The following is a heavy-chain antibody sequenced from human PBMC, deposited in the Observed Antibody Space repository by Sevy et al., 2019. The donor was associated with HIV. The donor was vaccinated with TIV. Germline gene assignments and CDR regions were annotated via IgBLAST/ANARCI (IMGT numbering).Heavy chain of an antibody. J-gene: IGHJ6*02. CDR3: ARGGRYSYGYSYYYGMYV. CDR2: IGTAGDT. V-gene: IGHV3-13*01. CDR1: GFTFSSYD. Sequence: GGSLRLSCAASGFTFSSYDMHWVRQATGKGLEWVSAIGTAGDTYYPGSVKGRFTISRENAKNSLYLQMNSLRAGDTAVYYCARGGRYSYGYSYYYGMYVWGQGTTVTVSS. D-gene: IGHD5-18*01.